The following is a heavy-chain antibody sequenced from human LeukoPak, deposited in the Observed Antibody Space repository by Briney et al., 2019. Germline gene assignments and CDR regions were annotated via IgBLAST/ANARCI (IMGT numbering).Heavy chain of an antibody. CDR1: GFTFSSYA. J-gene: IGHJ5*02. CDR2: ISGGGGST. D-gene: IGHD7-27*01. CDR3: AKDATGGISGWFDP. V-gene: IGHV3-23*01. Sequence: PGGSLRLSCAASGFTFSSYAMSWVRQAPGKGLEWVSAISGGGGSTHYADSVKGRFTISRDNSKNTLYLQMNSLRAEDTAVYYCAKDATGGISGWFDPWGQGTLVTVSS.